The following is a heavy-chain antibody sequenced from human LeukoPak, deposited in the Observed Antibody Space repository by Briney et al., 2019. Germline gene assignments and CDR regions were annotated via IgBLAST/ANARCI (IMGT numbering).Heavy chain of an antibody. J-gene: IGHJ1*01. Sequence: AGGSLRLSCAASGFSFSNYAMTWVRQAPGKGLEWVSAISGSGDSIYYADSVKGRFTISRDNSKNTLYLQMTSLRAEDTAVYYCAKGGSIVVVPAAEHWGQGTLVTVSS. CDR1: GFSFSNYA. CDR3: AKGGSIVVVPAAEH. V-gene: IGHV3-23*01. D-gene: IGHD2-2*01. CDR2: ISGSGDSI.